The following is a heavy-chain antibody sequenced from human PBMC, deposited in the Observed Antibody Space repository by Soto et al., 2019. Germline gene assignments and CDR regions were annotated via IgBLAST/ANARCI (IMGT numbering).Heavy chain of an antibody. CDR1: GFTFSSYA. V-gene: IGHV3-23*01. CDR2: ISGSGGST. Sequence: GGSLRLSCAASGFTFSSYAMSWVRQAPGKELEWVSAISGSGGSTYYADSVKGRFTISRDNSKNTLYLQMNSLRAEDTAVYYCAKGDYDFWSGYFDYWGQGTLVTVSS. CDR3: AKGDYDFWSGYFDY. D-gene: IGHD3-3*01. J-gene: IGHJ4*02.